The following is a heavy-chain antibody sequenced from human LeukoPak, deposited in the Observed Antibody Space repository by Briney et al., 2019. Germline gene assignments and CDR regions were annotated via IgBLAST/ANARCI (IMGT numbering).Heavy chain of an antibody. J-gene: IGHJ4*02. CDR3: TTPLRWEGLMGNY. CDR2: IKTKTDGGTT. D-gene: IGHD1-26*01. Sequence: KPGGSLRLSCAASGFTFNYAWMSWVRQAPGKGLEWVGRIKTKTDGGTTDYAAPVKGRFTISRDDSKSTLYLHMNSLETEDTAVYYCTTPLRWEGLMGNYWGQGTLVTVSS. V-gene: IGHV3-15*01. CDR1: GFTFNYAW.